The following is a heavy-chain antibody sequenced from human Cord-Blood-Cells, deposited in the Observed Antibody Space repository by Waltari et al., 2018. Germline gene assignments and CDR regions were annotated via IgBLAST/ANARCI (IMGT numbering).Heavy chain of an antibody. V-gene: IGHV4-59*01. Sequence: QVQLQESGPGLVKPSETLSLTCTVSGGSISSYYWSWIRPPPGKGLEWIGYIYYSGSTNYNPSLKSRVTISVDTSKNQFSLKLSSVTAADTAVYYCARGGWNPYYYYGMDVWGQGTTVTVSS. D-gene: IGHD1-1*01. CDR1: GGSISSYY. J-gene: IGHJ6*02. CDR2: IYYSGST. CDR3: ARGGWNPYYYYGMDV.